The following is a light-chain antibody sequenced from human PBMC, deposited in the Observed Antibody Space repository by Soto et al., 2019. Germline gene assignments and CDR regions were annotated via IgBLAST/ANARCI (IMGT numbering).Light chain of an antibody. CDR1: SSDVGTYNL. CDR2: EGN. J-gene: IGLJ2*01. V-gene: IGLV2-23*01. CDR3: CSYAPSRTLL. Sequence: QSALTQPASVSGSPGESITISCTGTSSDVGTYNLVTWYQQHPGRVPKLILYEGNKRPSGVSSRFSASKSGNKASLTISGLQAEDEADYFCCSYAPSRTLLFGGGTKVTVL.